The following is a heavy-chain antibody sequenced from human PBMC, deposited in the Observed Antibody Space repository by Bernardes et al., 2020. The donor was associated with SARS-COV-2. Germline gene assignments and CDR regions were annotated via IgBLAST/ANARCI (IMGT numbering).Heavy chain of an antibody. V-gene: IGHV3-7*05. D-gene: IGHD3-3*01. J-gene: IGHJ4*02. Sequence: GGSLRLSCAASGFTFSNVWMYWVRQAPGKGLEWVANINPDGSVIYYMDFVEGRFAISRDNAKNSLSLQMNSLRDEDTATYYCIMGILEWGDYWGQGTLVTVSS. CDR2: INPDGSVI. CDR1: GFTFSNVW. CDR3: IMGILEWGDY.